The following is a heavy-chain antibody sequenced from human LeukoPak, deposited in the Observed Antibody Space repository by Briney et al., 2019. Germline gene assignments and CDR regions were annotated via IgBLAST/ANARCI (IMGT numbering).Heavy chain of an antibody. D-gene: IGHD6-13*01. CDR2: FDPEDGKT. CDR3: ATGYLVTAGLLDV. V-gene: IGHV1-24*01. J-gene: IGHJ6*02. Sequence: ASVKVSCKVPGYNLTELSMFWVRQAPGKGLEWMGSFDPEDGKTVYAQKFQGRVTMTEDTSTDTAYMELSSLRSEDTAVYYCATGYLVTAGLLDVWGQGTTVTVSS. CDR1: GYNLTELS.